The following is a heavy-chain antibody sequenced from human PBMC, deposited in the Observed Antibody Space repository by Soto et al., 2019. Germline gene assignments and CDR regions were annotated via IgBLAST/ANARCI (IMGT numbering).Heavy chain of an antibody. Sequence: ASVKVSCKTSGYTFTSYGIGWARQAPGQGLEWMGWINTYNGNTNYAQNHQGRVTLTTDTSTSTAYMELRSLRSNDTAIFYCAMVDVYVTPSPQDVWGQGTTVTVSS. CDR1: GYTFTSYG. V-gene: IGHV1-18*01. CDR2: INTYNGNT. J-gene: IGHJ6*02. D-gene: IGHD3-16*01. CDR3: AMVDVYVTPSPQDV.